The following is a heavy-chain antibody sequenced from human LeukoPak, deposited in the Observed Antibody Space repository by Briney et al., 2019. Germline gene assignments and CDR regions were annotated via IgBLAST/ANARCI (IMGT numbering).Heavy chain of an antibody. Sequence: GGSLRLSCAASGFTLSDYYMSWIRQAPGKGLEWISYISSSGSTIYHADSVKGRFTISRDNAKNSLYLQMSSLRAEDTATYYCARASGDFSWYFDLWGRGTLVTVSS. CDR2: ISSSGSTI. CDR3: ARASGDFSWYFDL. CDR1: GFTLSDYY. V-gene: IGHV3-11*01. D-gene: IGHD7-27*01. J-gene: IGHJ2*01.